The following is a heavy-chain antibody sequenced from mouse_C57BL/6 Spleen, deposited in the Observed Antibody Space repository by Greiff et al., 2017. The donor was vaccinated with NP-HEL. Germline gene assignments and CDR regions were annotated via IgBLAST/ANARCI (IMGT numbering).Heavy chain of an antibody. D-gene: IGHD2-4*01. V-gene: IGHV1-64*01. CDR2: IHPNSGST. CDR1: GYTFTSYW. CDR3: ARSTYYDYDDAMDY. Sequence: VQLQQPGAELVKPGASVKLSCKASGYTFTSYWMHWVKQRPGQGLEWIGMIHPNSGSTNYNEKFKSKATLTVDKSSSTAYMQLSSLTSEDSAVYYCARSTYYDYDDAMDYWGQGTSVTVSS. J-gene: IGHJ4*01.